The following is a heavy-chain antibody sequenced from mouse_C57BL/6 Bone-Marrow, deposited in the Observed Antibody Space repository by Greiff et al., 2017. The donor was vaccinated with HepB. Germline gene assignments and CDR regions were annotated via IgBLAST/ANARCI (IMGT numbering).Heavy chain of an antibody. CDR3: ASENYSNWYLDV. CDR1: GYTFTSYD. CDR2: SYPRDGST. D-gene: IGHD2-5*01. Sequence: QVQLQQSGPELVKPGASVKLSCKASGYTFTSYDINWVKQRPGQGLEWIGWSYPRDGSTKYNEKFKGKATLTVDTSSSTAYMELHSLKSEDSAVYYCASENYSNWYLDVWGKGTTVTVSS. J-gene: IGHJ1*03. V-gene: IGHV1-85*01.